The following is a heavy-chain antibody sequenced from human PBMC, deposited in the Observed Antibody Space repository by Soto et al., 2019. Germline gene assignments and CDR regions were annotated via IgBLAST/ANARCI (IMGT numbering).Heavy chain of an antibody. CDR2: IYYSGST. CDR1: GGSISSSSYY. J-gene: IGHJ6*02. V-gene: IGHV4-39*01. D-gene: IGHD3-3*01. Sequence: SETLSLTCTVSGGSISSSSYYWGWIRQPPGKGLEWIGSIYYSGSTYYNPSLKSRVTISVDTSKNQFSLKLSSVTAADTAVYYCARHEITIFGVADYYYGMDVWGQGTTVTVSS. CDR3: ARHEITIFGVADYYYGMDV.